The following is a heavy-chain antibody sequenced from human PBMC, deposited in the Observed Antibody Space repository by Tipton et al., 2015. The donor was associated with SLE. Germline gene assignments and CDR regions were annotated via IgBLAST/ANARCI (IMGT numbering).Heavy chain of an antibody. CDR2: IYYSGST. CDR1: GGSFSGYY. CDR3: ARGTSIFGVVRHFDY. V-gene: IGHV4-34*01. Sequence: LRLSCAVYGGSFSGYYWSWIRQPPGKGLEWIGSIYYSGSTYYNPSLKSRVTISVDTSKNQFSLRLSSVTAADTAVYYCARGTSIFGVVRHFDYWGQGTLVTVSS. D-gene: IGHD3-3*01. J-gene: IGHJ4*02.